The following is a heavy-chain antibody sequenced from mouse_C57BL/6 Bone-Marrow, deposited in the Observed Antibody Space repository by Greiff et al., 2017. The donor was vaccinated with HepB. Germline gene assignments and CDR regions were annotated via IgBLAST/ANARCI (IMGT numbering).Heavy chain of an antibody. CDR2: ISYDGSN. Sequence: DVQLQQSGPGLVKPSQSLSLTCSVTGYSITSGYYWNWIRQFPGNKLEWMGYISYDGSNNYNPSLKNRISITRDTSKNQFFLKLNSVTTEDTATYYCARVDSSGYDYFDYWGQGTTLTVSS. V-gene: IGHV3-6*01. J-gene: IGHJ2*01. CDR3: ARVDSSGYDYFDY. CDR1: GYSITSGYY. D-gene: IGHD3-2*02.